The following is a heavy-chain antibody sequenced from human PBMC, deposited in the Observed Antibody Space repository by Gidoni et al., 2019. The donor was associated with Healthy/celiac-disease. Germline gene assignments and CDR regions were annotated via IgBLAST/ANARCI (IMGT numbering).Heavy chain of an antibody. J-gene: IGHJ6*02. CDR3: ARVGDCTNGVCFKGPLGDYYYGMDV. CDR1: GYTFTSYD. D-gene: IGHD2-8*01. V-gene: IGHV1-8*01. Sequence: QVQLLQSGAEVKKPGASVTVSCKASGYTFTSYDINSVRQAHGKGIEWMGWMNPKRGNKGYAQKFQGRVTMTRNTSISTAYMELSSLRSEDTAVYYCARVGDCTNGVCFKGPLGDYYYGMDVWGQGTTVTVSS. CDR2: MNPKRGNK.